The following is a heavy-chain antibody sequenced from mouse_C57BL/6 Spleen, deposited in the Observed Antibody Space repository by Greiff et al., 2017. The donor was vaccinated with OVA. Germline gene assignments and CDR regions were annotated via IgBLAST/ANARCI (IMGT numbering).Heavy chain of an antibody. Sequence: EVHLVESGGDLVKPGGSLKLSCAASGFTFSSYGMSWVRQTPDKRLEWVATISSGGSYTYYPDSVKGRFTISRDNAKNTLYLQMSSLKSEDTAMYYGARQNSNYVGFAYWGQGTLVTVSA. CDR3: ARQNSNYVGFAY. D-gene: IGHD2-5*01. V-gene: IGHV5-6*01. J-gene: IGHJ3*01. CDR2: ISSGGSYT. CDR1: GFTFSSYG.